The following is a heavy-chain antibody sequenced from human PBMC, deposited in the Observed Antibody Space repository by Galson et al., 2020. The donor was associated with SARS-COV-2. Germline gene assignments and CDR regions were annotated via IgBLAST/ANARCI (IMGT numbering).Heavy chain of an antibody. J-gene: IGHJ4*02. CDR3: ARIDSGSYYGPNDY. V-gene: IGHV3-7*04. CDR2: IKQDGSEK. D-gene: IGHD1-26*01. Sequence: GGSLRLSCAASGFTFSSYWMSWVRQAPGKGLEWVANIKQDGSEKYYVDSVKGRFTISRDNAKNLLYLQMNSLRAEDTAVYYCARIDSGSYYGPNDYWGQGTLVTVSS. CDR1: GFTFSSYW.